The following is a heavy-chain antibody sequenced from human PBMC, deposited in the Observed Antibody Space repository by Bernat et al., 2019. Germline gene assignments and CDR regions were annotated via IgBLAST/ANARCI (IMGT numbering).Heavy chain of an antibody. J-gene: IGHJ4*02. CDR3: SGYGGNSV. CDR2: IYNGGAT. CDR1: GFTVGDHH. V-gene: IGHV3-66*01. Sequence: EVQVVTSGGGLVQPGESLRLSCAASGFTVGDHHMNWVRQAPGKGLEWVAVIYNGGATYYADSVQGRFTISRDSSKNTVYLQMSGLRAEDTAVYYCSGYGGNSVWDQGTRVTFSS. D-gene: IGHD2-21*02.